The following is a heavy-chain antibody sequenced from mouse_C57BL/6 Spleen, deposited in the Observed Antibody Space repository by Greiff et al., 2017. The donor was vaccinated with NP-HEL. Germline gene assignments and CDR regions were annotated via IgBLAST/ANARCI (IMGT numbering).Heavy chain of an antibody. CDR1: GYAFSSSW. V-gene: IGHV1-82*01. CDR2: IYPGDGDT. Sequence: QVQLKESGPELVKPGASVKISCKASGYAFSSSWMNWVKQRPGKGLEWIGRIYPGDGDTNYNGKFKGKATLTADKSSSTAYMQRSSLTSEDSAVYFCARGGYSWYFDVWGTGTTVTVSS. J-gene: IGHJ1*03. CDR3: ARGGYSWYFDV. D-gene: IGHD2-3*01.